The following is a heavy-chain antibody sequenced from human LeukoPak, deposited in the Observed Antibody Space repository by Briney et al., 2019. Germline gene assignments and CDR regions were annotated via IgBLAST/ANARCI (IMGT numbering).Heavy chain of an antibody. CDR2: ISSSSYI. Sequence: PGGSLRLSCAASGFTFSSYSMNWVRQAPGKGLEWVSSISSSSYIYYADSVKGRFTISRDNAKNSLYLQMNSLRAEDTAVYYCARGSSEWLPTLDWGQGTLVTVSS. V-gene: IGHV3-21*01. J-gene: IGHJ4*02. D-gene: IGHD3-3*01. CDR3: ARGSSEWLPTLD. CDR1: GFTFSSYS.